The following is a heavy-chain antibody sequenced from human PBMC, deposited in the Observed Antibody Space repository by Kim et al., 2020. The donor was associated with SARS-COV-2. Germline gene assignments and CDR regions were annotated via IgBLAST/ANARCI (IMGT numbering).Heavy chain of an antibody. J-gene: IGHJ4*02. V-gene: IGHV3-48*03. D-gene: IGHD6-13*01. CDR1: GFTVSTSE. CDR2: INNNGDTI. CDR3: ARDPQRGSLYFDY. Sequence: GGSLRLSCAASGFTVSTSEMSWVRQAPGKGLECVSYINNNGDTIYYADSVKGRFTISRDNVKNSLYLQMNSLRAEDTAVYYCARDPQRGSLYFDYWGQGILITVSP.